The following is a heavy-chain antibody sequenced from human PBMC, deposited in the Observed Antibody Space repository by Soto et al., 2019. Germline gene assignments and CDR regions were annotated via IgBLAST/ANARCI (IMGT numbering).Heavy chain of an antibody. CDR1: GYTFTGYY. CDR3: ARERCSGGSCYSAFDI. CDR2: INPNSGGT. V-gene: IGHV1-2*04. J-gene: IGHJ3*02. D-gene: IGHD2-15*01. Sequence: GASVKVSCKASGYTFTGYYMHWVRQAPGRGLEWMGWINPNSGGTNYAQKFQGWVTMTRDTSISTAYMELSRLRSDDTAVYYCARERCSGGSCYSAFDIWGQGTMVTVSS.